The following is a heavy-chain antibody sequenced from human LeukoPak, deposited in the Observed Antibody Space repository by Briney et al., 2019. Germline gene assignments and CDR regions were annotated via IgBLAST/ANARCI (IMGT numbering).Heavy chain of an antibody. CDR1: GFTVSSNY. D-gene: IGHD4-17*01. V-gene: IGHV3-66*01. Sequence: GGSLRLSCAASGFTVSSNYMNRVRQAPGKGLEWVSVIYSGGSTYYADSVKGRFTISRDNSKNTLYLQMNSLRAEDTAVYYCARGTYGDRYYGMDVWGQGTTVTVSS. CDR2: IYSGGST. CDR3: ARGTYGDRYYGMDV. J-gene: IGHJ6*02.